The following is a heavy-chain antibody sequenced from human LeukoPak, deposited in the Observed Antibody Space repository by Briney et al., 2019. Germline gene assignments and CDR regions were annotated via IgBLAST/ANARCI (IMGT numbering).Heavy chain of an antibody. J-gene: IGHJ2*01. Sequence: PSETLSLTCTVSGGSIGKFYWHWIRQPPGKRLEWIGYVDYTGTTNYNPSLQSRVTISVDTSTNRLSLNLRSISAADTAVYFCARGASRGSLYWFFDLWGRGTLLTVSS. CDR2: VDYTGTT. CDR3: ARGASRGSLYWFFDL. CDR1: GGSIGKFY. V-gene: IGHV4-59*01. D-gene: IGHD2-2*01.